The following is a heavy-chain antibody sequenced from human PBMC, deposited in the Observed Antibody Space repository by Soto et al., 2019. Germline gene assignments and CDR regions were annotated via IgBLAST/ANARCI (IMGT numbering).Heavy chain of an antibody. CDR2: INPSIGAT. Sequence: ASVKVSCKASGYSFTNYPIAWVRQAPGQGLEWMGWINPSIGATNYGQKFQGRVTMTRDTASNTAYLELSSLRSDDTGVYYCASEVGGTWHSVDVWGQGTTVTVSS. V-gene: IGHV1-2*02. D-gene: IGHD1-26*01. CDR1: GYSFTNYP. CDR3: ASEVGGTWHSVDV. J-gene: IGHJ6*02.